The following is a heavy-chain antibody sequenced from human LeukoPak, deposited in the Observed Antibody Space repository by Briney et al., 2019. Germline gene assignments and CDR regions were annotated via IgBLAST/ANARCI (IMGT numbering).Heavy chain of an antibody. CDR3: ARSDHGDYGGGYMDV. J-gene: IGHJ6*03. V-gene: IGHV3-7*01. D-gene: IGHD4-17*01. CDR2: IKEDGGVT. CDR1: GFTFSTYW. Sequence: GGSLRLSCAASGFTFSTYWISWVRQAPGQGLEWVASIKEDGGVTYYVDSVKGRFTISRDNAKKSLYLQMNSLRAEDTAVYYCARSDHGDYGGGYMDVWGKGTTVTVSS.